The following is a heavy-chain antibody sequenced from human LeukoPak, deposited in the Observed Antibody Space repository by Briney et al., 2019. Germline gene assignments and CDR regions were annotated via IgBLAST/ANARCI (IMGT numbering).Heavy chain of an antibody. CDR2: INTNTGNP. J-gene: IGHJ4*02. V-gene: IGHV7-4-1*02. D-gene: IGHD3-10*01. CDR1: GYTFTSYS. CDR3: ARDFLSAIYYGSGLLEDY. Sequence: ASVKVSCKASGYTFTSYSMNWVRQAPGQGLEWMGWINTNTGNPTYAQGFTGRFVFSLDTSVSTAYLQISSLKAEDTAVYYCARDFLSAIYYGSGLLEDYWGQGTLVTVSS.